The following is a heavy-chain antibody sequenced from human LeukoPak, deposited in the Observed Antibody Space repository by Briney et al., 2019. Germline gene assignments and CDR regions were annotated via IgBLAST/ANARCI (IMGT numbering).Heavy chain of an antibody. D-gene: IGHD3-3*01. CDR1: GFTFSSYG. J-gene: IGHJ4*02. V-gene: IGHV3-30*18. CDR3: AKDQYYDFWSGYVFDY. Sequence: GGSLRLSCAASGFTFSSYGMHWVRQAPGKGLEWVAVISYDGSNKYYADSVKGRFTISRDNSKNTLYLQMNSLRAEDTAVYYCAKDQYYDFWSGYVFDYWGQGTVVTVSS. CDR2: ISYDGSNK.